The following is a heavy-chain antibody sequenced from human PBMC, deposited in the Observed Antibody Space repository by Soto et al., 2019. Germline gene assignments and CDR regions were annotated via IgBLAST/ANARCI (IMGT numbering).Heavy chain of an antibody. CDR1: GGSLTSGTYS. Sequence: KASETLSLTCAVSGGSLTSGTYSWNWIRQPPGKGREWIGYTFPSGTTYYNPSLKIRVSISIDVSNNQFSLNLRSLTAADTAVYYCARGREFDSWGQGTLVSVSS. J-gene: IGHJ4*02. CDR3: ARGREFDS. CDR2: TFPSGTT. V-gene: IGHV4-30-2*01.